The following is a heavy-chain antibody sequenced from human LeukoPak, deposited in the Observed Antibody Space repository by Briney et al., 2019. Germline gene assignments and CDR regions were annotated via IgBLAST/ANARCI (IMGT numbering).Heavy chain of an antibody. V-gene: IGHV3-23*01. CDR2: ISGSGGST. CDR1: GFTFSSYA. J-gene: IGHJ4*02. Sequence: GGSLRLSCAASGFTFSSYAMSWVRQAPGKGLEWVSAISGSGGSTYYADSVKGRFTIFRDNSKNTLYLQMNSLRAEDTAVYYCAKDLHAASYYYDSSGYSEGLDYWGQGTLVTVSS. D-gene: IGHD3-22*01. CDR3: AKDLHAASYYYDSSGYSEGLDY.